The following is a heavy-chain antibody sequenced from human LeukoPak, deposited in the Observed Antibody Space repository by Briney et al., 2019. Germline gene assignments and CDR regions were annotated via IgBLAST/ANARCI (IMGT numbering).Heavy chain of an antibody. V-gene: IGHV3-23*01. CDR2: ISGSGGST. D-gene: IGHD3-10*01. Sequence: PGGSLRLSCAASGFTFSSYAMSWVRQAPGKGLEWVSAISGSGGSTYYADSVKGRFTISRDNSKNTLYLQMNSLRAEDTAVYYCATSDGSGSSYYYYYMDVWGKGTTVTVSS. J-gene: IGHJ6*03. CDR1: GFTFSSYA. CDR3: ATSDGSGSSYYYYYMDV.